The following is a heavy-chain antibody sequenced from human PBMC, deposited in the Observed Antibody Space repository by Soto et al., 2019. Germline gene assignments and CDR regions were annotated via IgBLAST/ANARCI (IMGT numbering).Heavy chain of an antibody. D-gene: IGHD2-21*01. V-gene: IGHV4-31*03. CDR2: IYVTGAV. CDR3: SRLRIATNNYKWFDP. J-gene: IGHJ5*02. Sequence: SETLSLTCSVSGAALNSGNYYWSWIRQVPGKGLEWIGHIYVTGAVDYNPSLRDRITISQDTSERQFSLNLRLVTAADTAVYYCSRLRIATNNYKWFDPWGHGTLVTVSS. CDR1: GAALNSGNYY.